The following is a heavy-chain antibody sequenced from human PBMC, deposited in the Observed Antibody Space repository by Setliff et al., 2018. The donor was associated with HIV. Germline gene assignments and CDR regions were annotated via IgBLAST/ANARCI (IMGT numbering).Heavy chain of an antibody. CDR1: GGSISEYY. V-gene: IGHV4-59*04. CDR2: IDYSGST. D-gene: IGHD6-19*01. Sequence: SETLSLTCTVSGGSISEYYWSWIRQPPGKGLEWIGYIDYSGSTYYNQSLRSRATISVDTSKNQFSLKLSSVTAADTAMYYCIIAYSSGWLSPMGFDSWGQGTLGTV. CDR3: IIAYSSGWLSPMGFDS. J-gene: IGHJ4*02.